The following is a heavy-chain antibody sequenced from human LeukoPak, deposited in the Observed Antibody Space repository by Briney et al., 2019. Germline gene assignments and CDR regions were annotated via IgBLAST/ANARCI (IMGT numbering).Heavy chain of an antibody. J-gene: IGHJ6*03. CDR3: ARDSTGYCSSTSCYYYYYMDV. CDR1: GGSISSYY. D-gene: IGHD2-2*01. Sequence: PSETLSLTCTVSGGSISSYYWSWIRQPAGKGLEWIGRIYTSGSTNYNPSLKSRVTMSVDTSKNQFSLKLSSVTAADTAVYYCARDSTGYCSSTSCYYYYYMDVWGKGTTVTVSS. V-gene: IGHV4-4*07. CDR2: IYTSGST.